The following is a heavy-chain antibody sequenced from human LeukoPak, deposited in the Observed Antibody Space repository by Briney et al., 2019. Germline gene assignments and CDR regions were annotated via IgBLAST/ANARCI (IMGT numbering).Heavy chain of an antibody. D-gene: IGHD6-6*01. Sequence: QPGGSLRLSCAASGFTYSSYGMHWVRQAPGKGLEWVAFIRYDGSNKYYADSVKGRFTISRDNSKNTLYLQMNSLRAEDTAVYYCAKDPPRLGSSSAGIDYWGQGTLVTVSS. V-gene: IGHV3-30*02. CDR2: IRYDGSNK. CDR3: AKDPPRLGSSSAGIDY. J-gene: IGHJ4*02. CDR1: GFTYSSYG.